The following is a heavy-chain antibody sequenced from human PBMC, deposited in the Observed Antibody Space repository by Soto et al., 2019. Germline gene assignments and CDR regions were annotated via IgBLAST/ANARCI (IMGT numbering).Heavy chain of an antibody. CDR1: GYTFTSYG. J-gene: IGHJ4*02. CDR2: ISAYNGNT. D-gene: IGHD6-19*01. CDR3: ARHVAQGDGIAVASDY. V-gene: IGHV1-18*01. Sequence: QVQLVQSGAEVKKSGASVKVSCKASGYTFTSYGISWVRQAPGQGLEWMGWISAYNGNTNYAQKLQGRVTMTTDTPTSTADMERRSLRSDDTAVYYCARHVAQGDGIAVASDYWGQGTLVTVSS.